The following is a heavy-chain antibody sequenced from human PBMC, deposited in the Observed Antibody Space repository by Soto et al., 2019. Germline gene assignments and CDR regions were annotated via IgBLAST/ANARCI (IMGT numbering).Heavy chain of an antibody. CDR2: GSYSGTT. D-gene: IGHD1-1*01. CDR3: ARGATGTQYDY. V-gene: IGHV4-61*01. J-gene: IGHJ4*02. Sequence: PSETLSLTCTVSGVSVSSGSFYWAWFRQPPGKGLECIGFGSYSGTTNYKTSLKSRVTISVDTSTSQISLKVSSLTAADTAVYYCARGATGTQYDYWGQGTLVTVSS. CDR1: GVSVSSGSFY.